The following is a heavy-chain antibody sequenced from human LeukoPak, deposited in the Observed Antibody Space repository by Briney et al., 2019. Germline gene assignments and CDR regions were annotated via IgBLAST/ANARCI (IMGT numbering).Heavy chain of an antibody. V-gene: IGHV4-39*01. D-gene: IGHD1-26*01. CDR1: GGSISTSNYY. CDR2: IYYSGDT. CDR3: VRRVGSGTYFMRLWFDP. J-gene: IGHJ5*02. Sequence: SETLSLTCTVSGGSISTSNYYWGWIRQPPGKGLEWIGSIYYSGDTYYNPSLKSRVTISVDTSKNQFSLNLSSVTTADTAVYYCVRRVGSGTYFMRLWFDPWGQGTLVTVSS.